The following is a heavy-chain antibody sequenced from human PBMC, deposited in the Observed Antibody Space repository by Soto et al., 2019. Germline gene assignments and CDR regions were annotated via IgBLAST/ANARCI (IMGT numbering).Heavy chain of an antibody. CDR1: GGLFSSYP. J-gene: IGHJ4*02. Sequence: QEQLVQSGAEVKKPGSSVKVSCKASGGLFSSYPISWVRQVPGQGLEWLGGIIPVFQTAYYTQRFQGRVTITADESTNTAYMELSSLRSEDTAIYYCARGGSGQTWFNEFWGQVTLVTVSS. CDR3: ARGGSGQTWFNEF. D-gene: IGHD2-15*01. CDR2: IIPVFQTA. V-gene: IGHV1-69*01.